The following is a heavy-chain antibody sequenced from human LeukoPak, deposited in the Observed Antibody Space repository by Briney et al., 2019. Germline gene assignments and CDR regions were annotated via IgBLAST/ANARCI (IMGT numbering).Heavy chain of an antibody. J-gene: IGHJ6*03. Sequence: GSVKVSCKASGYTFTSYYMHWVRQAPGQGLEWMGIINPSGGSTSYAQKFQGRVTMTRDMSTSTVYMELSSLRSGDTAVYYCAREPGGSYYMDVWGKGTTVTVSS. D-gene: IGHD1-26*01. CDR2: INPSGGST. CDR1: GYTFTSYY. V-gene: IGHV1-46*01. CDR3: AREPGGSYYMDV.